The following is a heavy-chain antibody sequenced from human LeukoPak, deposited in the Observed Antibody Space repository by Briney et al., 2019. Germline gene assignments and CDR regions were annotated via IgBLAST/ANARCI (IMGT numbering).Heavy chain of an antibody. J-gene: IGHJ5*02. Sequence: GGSLRLSCAASGFTFNSYSMNWVRQAPGKGLEWVSSISSSSSYIYYADSVKGRFTISRDNAKNSLYLQMNSLRAEDTAVYYCARGTGNLRGVPPRFWFDPWGQGTLVTVSS. D-gene: IGHD3-10*01. CDR1: GFTFNSYS. CDR3: ARGTGNLRGVPPRFWFDP. CDR2: ISSSSSYI. V-gene: IGHV3-21*01.